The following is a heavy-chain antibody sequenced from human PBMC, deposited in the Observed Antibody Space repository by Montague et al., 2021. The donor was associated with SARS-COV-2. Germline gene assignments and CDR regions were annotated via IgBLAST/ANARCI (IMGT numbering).Heavy chain of an antibody. V-gene: IGHV4-59*01. CDR3: AREVRYYYDSSGPGAFDI. CDR2: IYYSGST. CDR1: GGSISSYY. Sequence: SETLSLTCTVSGGSISSYYWGWIRQPPGKGLEWIGYIYYSGSTNXNPSLKSRVTISVDTSKNQFSLKLSSVTAADTAVYYCAREVRYYYDSSGPGAFDIWGQGTMVTVSS. J-gene: IGHJ3*02. D-gene: IGHD3-22*01.